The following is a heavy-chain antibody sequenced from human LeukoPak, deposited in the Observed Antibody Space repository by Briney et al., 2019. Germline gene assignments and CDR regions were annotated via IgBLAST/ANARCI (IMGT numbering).Heavy chain of an antibody. CDR3: ARVLSVAGLFDY. Sequence: SETLSLTCTVSDFSISSGYYWGWIRQPPGKGLEWIGSVYLSGSAYYNPSLKGRVTISVDTSKNQFSLKLSPVTAADTAVYYCARVLSVAGLFDYWGQGTLVTVSS. D-gene: IGHD6-19*01. V-gene: IGHV4-38-2*02. CDR1: DFSISSGYY. J-gene: IGHJ4*02. CDR2: VYLSGSA.